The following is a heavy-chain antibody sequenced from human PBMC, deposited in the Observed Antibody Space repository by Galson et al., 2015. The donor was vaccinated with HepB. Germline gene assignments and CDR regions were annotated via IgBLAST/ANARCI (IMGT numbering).Heavy chain of an antibody. D-gene: IGHD2-2*02. CDR1: GYTFTGYY. Sequence: SVKVSCKASGYTFTGYYIHWVRQAPGQGLEWMGWINPNSGDTKYAQRFQGRVTMTRDTSISTAYVELGSLTSDDTAMYYCARDYSHICSGTSCYTGLGDWGQGTLVTVSS. CDR3: ARDYSHICSGTSCYTGLGD. V-gene: IGHV1-2*02. J-gene: IGHJ4*02. CDR2: INPNSGDT.